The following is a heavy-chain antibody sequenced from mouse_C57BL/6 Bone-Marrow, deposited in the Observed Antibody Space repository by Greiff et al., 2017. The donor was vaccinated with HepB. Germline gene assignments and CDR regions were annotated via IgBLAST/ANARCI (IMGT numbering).Heavy chain of an antibody. J-gene: IGHJ4*01. CDR1: GFSLSTSGMG. CDR3: ARRADYDYDRHSMDY. CDR2: IYWDDDK. D-gene: IGHD2-4*01. Sequence: QVTLKVSGPGLLQSSQTLSLTCSFPGFSLSTSGMGVSWIRQPSGKGLEWLAHIYWDDDKRYKPSLKSRLTISKDTSRNQVFLKITSVDTADTATYYCARRADYDYDRHSMDYWGQGTSVTVSS. V-gene: IGHV8-12*01.